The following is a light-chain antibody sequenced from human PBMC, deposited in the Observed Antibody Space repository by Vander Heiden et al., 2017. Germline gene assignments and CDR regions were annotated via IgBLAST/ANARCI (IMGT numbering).Light chain of an antibody. V-gene: IGLV1-44*01. Sequence: QSVLTQPPSASANPGQRVTISCFGVGSNIGSNSVNWYQQIPGTAPRLLIFGNEQRPSGVPDRFSGSKSGTSASLAISGLQSEDEGDYYCAAWDDSLNGPLFGGGTKLSVL. CDR1: GSNIGSNS. CDR2: GNE. CDR3: AAWDDSLNGPL. J-gene: IGLJ2*01.